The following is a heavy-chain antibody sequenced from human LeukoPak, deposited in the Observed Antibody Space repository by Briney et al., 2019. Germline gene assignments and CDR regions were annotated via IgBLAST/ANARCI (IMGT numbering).Heavy chain of an antibody. CDR2: VSGSGGST. CDR3: AKTERYDILTGYSPTLYYFDS. Sequence: GGSLRLSCAAPGFTFSSYAMSWVRQAPGKGLEWVSAVSGSGGSTYYADSVKGRFTISRDNSKNTLYLQMNSLRAEDTAVYYCAKTERYDILTGYSPTLYYFDSWGQGTLVTVSS. J-gene: IGHJ4*02. CDR1: GFTFSSYA. V-gene: IGHV3-23*01. D-gene: IGHD3-9*01.